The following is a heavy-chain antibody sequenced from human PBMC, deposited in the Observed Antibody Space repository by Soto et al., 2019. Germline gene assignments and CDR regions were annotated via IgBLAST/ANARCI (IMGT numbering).Heavy chain of an antibody. Sequence: TLSLTCTVSGGSISSGGYYWSWIRQHPGKGLEWIGYIYYSGSTYYNPSLKSRVTISVDTSKNQFSLKLSSVTAADTAVYYCARVVPAAIDANWFDPWGQGTLVTVSS. J-gene: IGHJ5*02. CDR3: ARVVPAAIDANWFDP. CDR2: IYYSGST. V-gene: IGHV4-31*03. D-gene: IGHD2-2*02. CDR1: GGSISSGGYY.